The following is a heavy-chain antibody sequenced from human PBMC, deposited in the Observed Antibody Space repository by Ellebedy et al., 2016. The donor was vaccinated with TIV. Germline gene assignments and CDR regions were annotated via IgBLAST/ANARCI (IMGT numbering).Heavy chain of an antibody. CDR1: GYTFSTYY. Sequence: ASVKVSCXASGYTFSTYYMHWVRQAPGQGLEWMGIINPTGGSTSYAQKFQGRVTMTKDTSTSTVYMELSSLRSEDTAVYFCASRSRSGLVVVGNDYYAMDVWGQGTTVTVSS. J-gene: IGHJ6*02. CDR3: ASRSRSGLVVVGNDYYAMDV. V-gene: IGHV1-46*01. CDR2: INPTGGST. D-gene: IGHD3-22*01.